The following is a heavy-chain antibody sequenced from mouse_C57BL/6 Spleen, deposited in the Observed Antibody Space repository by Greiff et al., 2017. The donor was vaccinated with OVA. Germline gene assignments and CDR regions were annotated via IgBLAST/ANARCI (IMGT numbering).Heavy chain of an antibody. J-gene: IGHJ1*03. V-gene: IGHV1-82*01. CDR3: ARGRGVTTSWYFDV. Sequence: QVQLQQSGPELVKPGASVKISCKASGYAFSSSWMNWVKQRPGKGLEWIGRIYPGDGDTNYNGKFKGKATLTADKSSSTAYMQLSSLTSEDSAVYFCARGRGVTTSWYFDVWGTGTTVTVFS. D-gene: IGHD2-2*01. CDR1: GYAFSSSW. CDR2: IYPGDGDT.